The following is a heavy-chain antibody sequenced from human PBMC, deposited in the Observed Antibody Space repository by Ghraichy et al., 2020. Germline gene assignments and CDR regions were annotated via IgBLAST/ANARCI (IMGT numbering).Heavy chain of an antibody. D-gene: IGHD2-2*01. CDR2: IISSSSYI. CDR3: ARDLLSSSGVVPAASFDY. CDR1: GFTFSSYS. Sequence: GGSLRLSCAASGFTFSSYSMNWVRQAPGKGLEWVSSIISSSSYIYYADSVKGRFTISRDNAKNSLYLQMNSLRAEDTAVYYCARDLLSSSGVVPAASFDYWGQGTLVTVSS. J-gene: IGHJ4*02. V-gene: IGHV3-21*01.